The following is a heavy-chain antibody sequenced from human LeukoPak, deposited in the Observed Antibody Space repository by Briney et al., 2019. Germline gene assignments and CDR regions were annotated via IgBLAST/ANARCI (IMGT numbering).Heavy chain of an antibody. Sequence: GASVKVSCKASGGTFSSYAISWVRQAPGQGLEWMGRIIPIFGIANYAQKFQGRVTITADKSTSTAYMELSSLRSEDTAVYYCARVGVSYDILTGYFDYWGQGTLVTVSS. CDR2: IIPIFGIA. CDR1: GGTFSSYA. CDR3: ARVGVSYDILTGYFDY. V-gene: IGHV1-69*04. J-gene: IGHJ4*02. D-gene: IGHD3-9*01.